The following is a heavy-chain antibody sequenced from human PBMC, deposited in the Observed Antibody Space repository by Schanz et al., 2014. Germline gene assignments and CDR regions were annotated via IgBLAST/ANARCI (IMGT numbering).Heavy chain of an antibody. V-gene: IGHV1-69*09. J-gene: IGHJ3*02. CDR2: VIPILGVT. Sequence: QVQLVQSGTQVKKPGASVKVSCKASGYTLSAYSLHWVRQAPGQGLEWMGRVIPILGVTHYAQKFLGRVTITADKSTSTAYMELSSLKSEDTALYYCTRGGYSYALSAFDIWGQGTMVTVSS. CDR1: GYTLSAYS. D-gene: IGHD5-18*01. CDR3: TRGGYSYALSAFDI.